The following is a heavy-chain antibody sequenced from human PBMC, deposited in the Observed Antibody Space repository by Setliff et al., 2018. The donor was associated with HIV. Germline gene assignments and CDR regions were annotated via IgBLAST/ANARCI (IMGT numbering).Heavy chain of an antibody. CDR3: ARWGKATAIRAFNL. CDR2: THHTGDT. CDR1: GGTISSSDYY. Sequence: SETLSLTCTVSGGTISSSDYYWNWIRQSPGKGLEWIAFTHHTGDTGYNPSLKSRVTTSVDPSKNQFSLILRSVTATDTAIYYCARWGKATAIRAFNLWGRGIMVTVSS. D-gene: IGHD6-25*01. V-gene: IGHV4-61*05. J-gene: IGHJ3*01.